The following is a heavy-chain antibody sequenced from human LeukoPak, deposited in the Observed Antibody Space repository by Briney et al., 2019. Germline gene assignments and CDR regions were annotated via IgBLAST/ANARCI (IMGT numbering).Heavy chain of an antibody. Sequence: RRASVKVSCKASGGTFSSYAISWVRQAPGQGLEWMGGIIPIFGTANYAQKFQGRVTITADESTSTAYMELSSLRSEDTAVYYCANRYYDFWSGRTRGMDVWGQGTTVTVSS. V-gene: IGHV1-69*13. D-gene: IGHD3-3*01. CDR3: ANRYYDFWSGRTRGMDV. CDR2: IIPIFGTA. J-gene: IGHJ6*02. CDR1: GGTFSSYA.